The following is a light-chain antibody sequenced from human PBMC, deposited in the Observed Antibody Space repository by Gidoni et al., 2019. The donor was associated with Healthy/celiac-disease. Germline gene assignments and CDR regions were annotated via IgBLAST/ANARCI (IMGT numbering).Light chain of an antibody. Sequence: DIQMTQSPSSLSASVGDRVTITCRASQSIRSYLNWYQQKPGKAPKLLIYAASSLQSGVPSRFRGSGSGTDFNLTISSLQPEDFATYNCQQSYSTPRYTFGQGTKLEIK. V-gene: IGKV1-39*01. CDR3: QQSYSTPRYT. CDR2: AAS. CDR1: QSIRSY. J-gene: IGKJ2*01.